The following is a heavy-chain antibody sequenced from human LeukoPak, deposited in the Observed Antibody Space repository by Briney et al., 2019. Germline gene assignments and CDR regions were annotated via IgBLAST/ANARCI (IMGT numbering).Heavy chain of an antibody. V-gene: IGHV1-18*04. J-gene: IGHJ5*02. D-gene: IGHD3-10*01. Sequence: GASVKVSCKASGYTFTGYYMHWVRQAPGQGLEWMGWISAYNGNTNYAQKLQGRVTMTTDTSTSTAYMELRSLRSDDTAVYYCARDPSYSSPNWFDPWGQGTLVTVSS. CDR1: GYTFTGYY. CDR2: ISAYNGNT. CDR3: ARDPSYSSPNWFDP.